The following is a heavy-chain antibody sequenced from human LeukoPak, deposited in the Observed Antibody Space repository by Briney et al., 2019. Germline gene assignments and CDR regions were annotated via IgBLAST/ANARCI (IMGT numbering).Heavy chain of an antibody. CDR2: IYTSGST. Sequence: PSQTLSLTCTVSGGSISSGSYYWSWIRQPAGKGLEWIGRIYTSGSTNYNPSLKSRVTISVDTSKNQFSLKLSSVTAADTAVYYCARLGRYSYGLIGAIDYWGQGTLVTVSS. CDR3: ARLGRYSYGLIGAIDY. V-gene: IGHV4-61*02. CDR1: GGSISSGSYY. D-gene: IGHD5-18*01. J-gene: IGHJ4*02.